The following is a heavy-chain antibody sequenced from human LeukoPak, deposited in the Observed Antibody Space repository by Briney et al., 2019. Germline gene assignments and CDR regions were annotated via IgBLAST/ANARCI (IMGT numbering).Heavy chain of an antibody. CDR2: ISSSGSTI. Sequence: GGSLRLSCSASGFTFSDYYMSWIRQAPGKGLEGVSYISSSGSTIYYADSVKGRFTISRDNAKNSLYLQMNSLRAEDTAVYYCARVAPYYYDSSGAFDIWGEGTMVTVSS. V-gene: IGHV3-11*01. CDR3: ARVAPYYYDSSGAFDI. CDR1: GFTFSDYY. D-gene: IGHD3-22*01. J-gene: IGHJ3*02.